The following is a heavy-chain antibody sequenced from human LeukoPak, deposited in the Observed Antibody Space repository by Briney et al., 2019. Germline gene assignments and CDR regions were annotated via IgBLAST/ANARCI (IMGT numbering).Heavy chain of an antibody. V-gene: IGHV3-30*04. J-gene: IGHJ3*02. D-gene: IGHD3-9*01. Sequence: GGSLRLSCAASGFTLSSYAMHWVRQAPGKGLEWVAVISYDGSNKHYADSVEGRFTISRDNSKNTLYLQMNSLRAEDTAVYYCAGSILTGSSDAFDIWGQGTMVTVSS. CDR1: GFTLSSYA. CDR2: ISYDGSNK. CDR3: AGSILTGSSDAFDI.